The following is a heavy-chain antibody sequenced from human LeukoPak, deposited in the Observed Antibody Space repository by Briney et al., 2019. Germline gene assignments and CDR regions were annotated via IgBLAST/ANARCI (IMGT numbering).Heavy chain of an antibody. D-gene: IGHD3-10*01. CDR2: IKQDGSEK. CDR3: ARSYYGSGTSYGMDV. J-gene: IGHJ6*02. V-gene: IGHV3-7*01. CDR1: GFTFSRHW. Sequence: GGSLRLTCAVSGFTFSRHWMSWVRQAPGKGLEWLANIKQDGSEKYYVDSVEGRFTISRDNAKNSLYLQMNSLRAEDTAVYYCARSYYGSGTSYGMDVWGQGTTVTVSS.